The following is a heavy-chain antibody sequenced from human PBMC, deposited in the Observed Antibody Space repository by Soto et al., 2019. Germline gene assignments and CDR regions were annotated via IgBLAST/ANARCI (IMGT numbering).Heavy chain of an antibody. Sequence: KSVGSLRLSCAASGFTFSDYYMSWIRQAPGKGLEWVSYISSSSSDTNYADSVRGRFTISRDNAKNSLYLQMNGLRAEDTAVYYCVRDIARVGDTYYYDYWGQGTLVTVSS. J-gene: IGHJ4*02. V-gene: IGHV3-11*06. D-gene: IGHD1-26*01. CDR2: ISSSSSDT. CDR1: GFTFSDYY. CDR3: VRDIARVGDTYYYDY.